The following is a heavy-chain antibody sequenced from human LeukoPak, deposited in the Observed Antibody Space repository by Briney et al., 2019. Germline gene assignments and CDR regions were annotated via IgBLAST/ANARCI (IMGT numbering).Heavy chain of an antibody. CDR1: GFTFSSYG. Sequence: GGSLRLSCAASGFTFSSYGMHWVRQAPGKGLEWVSFIRYDGSNEYYADSVRGRFTISRDNSKNTLYLQMNSLRAEDTAVYYCAKGEYYDILTGYLGYWGQGTLVTVSS. CDR2: IRYDGSNE. J-gene: IGHJ4*02. D-gene: IGHD3-9*01. CDR3: AKGEYYDILTGYLGY. V-gene: IGHV3-30*02.